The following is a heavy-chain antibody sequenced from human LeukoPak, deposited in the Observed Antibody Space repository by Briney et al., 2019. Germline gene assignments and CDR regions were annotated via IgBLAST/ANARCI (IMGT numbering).Heavy chain of an antibody. D-gene: IGHD4-17*01. CDR3: ARVYGDYLDY. V-gene: IGHV4-61*05. Sequence: SETLSLTCTVSGGSISSSSYYRGWIRQPPGKGLEWIGYIYYSGSTNYNPSLKSRVTISVDTSKNQFSLKLSSVTAADTAVYYCARVYGDYLDYWGQGTLVTVSS. J-gene: IGHJ4*02. CDR2: IYYSGST. CDR1: GGSISSSSYY.